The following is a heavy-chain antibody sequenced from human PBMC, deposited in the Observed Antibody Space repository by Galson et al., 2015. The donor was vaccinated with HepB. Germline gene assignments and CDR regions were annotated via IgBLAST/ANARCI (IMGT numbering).Heavy chain of an antibody. V-gene: IGHV3-53*01. Sequence: SLRLSCAASGFTVSSNYMSWVRQAPGKGLEWVSVIYSGGSTYYADSVKGRFTISRDNSKNTLYLQMNSLRAEDTAVYYCARESSSGWSSNFDYWGQGTLVTVSS. CDR1: GFTVSSNY. CDR2: IYSGGST. D-gene: IGHD6-19*01. CDR3: ARESSSGWSSNFDY. J-gene: IGHJ4*02.